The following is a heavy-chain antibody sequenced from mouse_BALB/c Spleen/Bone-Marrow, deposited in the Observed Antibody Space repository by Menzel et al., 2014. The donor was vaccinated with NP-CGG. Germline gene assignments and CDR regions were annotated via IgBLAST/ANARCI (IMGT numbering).Heavy chain of an antibody. CDR2: IHPNSGNT. CDR3: ARGATALDY. V-gene: IGHV1S130*01. D-gene: IGHD1-2*01. J-gene: IGHJ2*01. Sequence: QVQLQQSGSVLVRPGASVKLSCKASGYTFTSSWMHWAKQRPGQGLEWIGEIHPNSGNTNYNEKFKGKATLTVDTSSSTAYVDLSRLTSEDSAVYYCARGATALDYWGQGTTLTVSS. CDR1: GYTFTSSW.